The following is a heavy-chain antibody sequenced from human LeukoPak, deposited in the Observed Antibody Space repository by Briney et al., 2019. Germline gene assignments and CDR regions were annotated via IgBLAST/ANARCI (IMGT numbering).Heavy chain of an antibody. Sequence: ASVKVSCKASGYTFTSYGISWVRQAPGQGLEWMGWISAYNGNTNYAQKLQGRVTMTTDTSTSTAYMELRSLRSDDTAVYYCARDSGHYYDSSGYYYDLDYWGQGTLVTVSS. D-gene: IGHD3-22*01. CDR1: GYTFTSYG. CDR2: ISAYNGNT. J-gene: IGHJ4*02. CDR3: ARDSGHYYDSSGYYYDLDY. V-gene: IGHV1-18*01.